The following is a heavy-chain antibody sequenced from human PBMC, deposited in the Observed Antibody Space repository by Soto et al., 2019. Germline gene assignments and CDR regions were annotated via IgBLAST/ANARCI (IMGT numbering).Heavy chain of an antibody. V-gene: IGHV3-23*01. CDR3: AKGVCSGGSCYYDY. Sequence: GGSLKISSAACGESFISLGLSWVSKDTKTGLEWGLTINAAGGSTYYADSVSGRFTNSRDNSKNTLYLQMNRLRAEDTVVYYCAKGVCSGGSCYYDYWGQGTLVTVSS. J-gene: IGHJ4*02. CDR2: INAAGGST. CDR1: GESFISLG. D-gene: IGHD2-15*01.